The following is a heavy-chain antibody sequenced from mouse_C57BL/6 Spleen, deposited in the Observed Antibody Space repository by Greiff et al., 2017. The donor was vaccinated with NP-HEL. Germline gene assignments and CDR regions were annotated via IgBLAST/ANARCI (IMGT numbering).Heavy chain of an antibody. D-gene: IGHD1-1*01. Sequence: VQLQQSGAELVRPGSSVKLSCKASGYTFTSYWMHWVKQRPIQGLEWIGNIDPSDSETHYNQKFKDKATLTVDKSSSTAYMQLSSLTSEDSAVYYCARFYYYGSSYWYFDVWGTGTTVTVSS. CDR1: GYTFTSYW. CDR3: ARFYYYGSSYWYFDV. J-gene: IGHJ1*03. CDR2: IDPSDSET. V-gene: IGHV1-52*01.